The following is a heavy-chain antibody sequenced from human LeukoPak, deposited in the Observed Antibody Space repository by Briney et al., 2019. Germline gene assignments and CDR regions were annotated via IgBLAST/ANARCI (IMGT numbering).Heavy chain of an antibody. D-gene: IGHD2/OR15-2a*01. J-gene: IGHJ4*02. Sequence: PGGSLRLSCAASGSYWMHWVRHAPGKGLVWVSHINSDGSCTSYADSVKGRFTISKDNAKNTVYLQMNNLRAEDTAVYYCVSFYETYWGRGTLVTVSS. CDR2: INSDGSCT. CDR3: VSFYETY. V-gene: IGHV3-74*01. CDR1: GSYW.